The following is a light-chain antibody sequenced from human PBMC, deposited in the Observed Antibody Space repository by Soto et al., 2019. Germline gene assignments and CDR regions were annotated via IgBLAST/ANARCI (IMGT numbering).Light chain of an antibody. Sequence: QSALTQPRSVSGSPGQSITISCTGTSSDVGGYNYVSWYRQHPGKAPKLMIYDVSKRPSGVPDRFSGSKSGNTASLTISGLQAEDEAGYYCCSYAGSYTHYVFGTGTKVTVL. CDR1: SSDVGGYNY. CDR3: CSYAGSYTHYV. V-gene: IGLV2-11*01. CDR2: DVS. J-gene: IGLJ1*01.